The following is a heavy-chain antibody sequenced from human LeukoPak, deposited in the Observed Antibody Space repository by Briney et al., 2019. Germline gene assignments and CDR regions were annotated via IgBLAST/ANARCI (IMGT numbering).Heavy chain of an antibody. V-gene: IGHV3-48*03. Sequence: GGSLRLSCAASGFTFSSYEMNWVRQAPGKGLEWVSYISSSGSTIYYADSAKGRFTISRDNAKNSLYLQMNSLRAEDTAVYYCARDGDYGDYGYVYWGQGTLVTVSS. CDR2: ISSSGSTI. D-gene: IGHD4-17*01. CDR3: ARDGDYGDYGYVY. CDR1: GFTFSSYE. J-gene: IGHJ4*02.